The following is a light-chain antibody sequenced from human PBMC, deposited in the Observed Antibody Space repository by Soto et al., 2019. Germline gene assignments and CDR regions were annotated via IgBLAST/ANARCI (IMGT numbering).Light chain of an antibody. V-gene: IGLV3-25*02. CDR3: QSTDSDISFV. Sequence: SYELTQPPSVSVSPGQTARITCSGDALPTKYAYWYQQKPGQAPVLVIYKDTERPSGIPERFSGSSSGTTVTLTISGVQAEDEADYFCQSTDSDISFVFGSGTKV. CDR2: KDT. CDR1: ALPTKY. J-gene: IGLJ1*01.